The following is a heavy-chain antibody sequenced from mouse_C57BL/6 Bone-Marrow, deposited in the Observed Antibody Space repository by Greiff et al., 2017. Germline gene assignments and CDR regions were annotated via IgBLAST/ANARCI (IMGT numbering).Heavy chain of an antibody. CDR1: GYTFTSYW. J-gene: IGHJ1*03. CDR3: ARDPFYCSSYWYFDV. D-gene: IGHD1-1*01. V-gene: IGHV1-52*01. CDR2: IDPSDSEN. Sequence: QVQLQQPGAELVRPGSSVKLSCKASGYTFTSYWMHWVKQRPIQGLEWIGNIDPSDSENHYNQKFKDKATLTVDKSSSTAYMQLSSLTSEDSAVYYCARDPFYCSSYWYFDVWGTGTTVTVSS.